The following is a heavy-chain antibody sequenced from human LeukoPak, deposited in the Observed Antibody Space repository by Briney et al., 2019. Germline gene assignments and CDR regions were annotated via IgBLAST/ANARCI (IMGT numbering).Heavy chain of an antibody. CDR1: GFTFSSYA. J-gene: IGHJ4*02. CDR2: ISASGRTT. D-gene: IGHD2-15*01. CDR3: AKLCSGGRCYWNY. Sequence: GASLRLSCAAAGFTFSSYAMSWVRQAPGKGLEWVSHISASGRTTDYADSVKGRFTISRDNSKNTVYLQMSSLRAEDTAVYYCAKLCSGGRCYWNYWGQGTLVTVSS. V-gene: IGHV3-23*01.